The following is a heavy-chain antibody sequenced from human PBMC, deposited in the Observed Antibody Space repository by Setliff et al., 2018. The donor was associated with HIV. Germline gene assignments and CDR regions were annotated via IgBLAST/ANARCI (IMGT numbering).Heavy chain of an antibody. CDR3: AGGPGTTSIDY. D-gene: IGHD1-26*01. CDR1: GGSISNYH. V-gene: IGHV4-34*01. J-gene: IGHJ4*02. Sequence: PSETLSLTCTVSGGSISNYHWSWIRQPPGKGLEWIGEINHSGSTNYNMSLWSRVTISLDASRNQFSLELISVTAADTAVYYCAGGPGTTSIDYWAQGTLVTVSS. CDR2: INHSGST.